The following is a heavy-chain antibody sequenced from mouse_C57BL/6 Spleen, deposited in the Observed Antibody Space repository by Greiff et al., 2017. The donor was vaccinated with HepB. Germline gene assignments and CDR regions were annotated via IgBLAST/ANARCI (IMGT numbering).Heavy chain of an antibody. CDR2: IYPGDGDT. Sequence: QVQLQQSGPELVKPGASVKISCKASGYAFSSSWMNWVKQRPGKVLEWIGRIYPGDGDTNYNGKFKGKATLTADKSSSTAYMQLSSLISEDSAVYFCARSGPYAMDYWGQGTSVTVSS. CDR1: GYAFSSSW. CDR3: ARSGPYAMDY. J-gene: IGHJ4*01. V-gene: IGHV1-82*01. D-gene: IGHD3-1*01.